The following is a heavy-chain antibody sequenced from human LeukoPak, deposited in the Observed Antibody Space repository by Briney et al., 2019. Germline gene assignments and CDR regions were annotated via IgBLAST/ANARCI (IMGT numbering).Heavy chain of an antibody. CDR1: GGTFSSYA. J-gene: IGHJ5*02. D-gene: IGHD3-3*01. V-gene: IGHV1-69*05. CDR3: ARVPNALPRTIYNWFDP. CDR2: IIPIFGTA. Sequence: SVKVSCKASGGTFSSYAISWVRQAPGQGLEWMGGIIPIFGTANYAQKFQGRVTITTDESTSTAYMELSSLRSEDTAVYYCARVPNALPRTIYNWFDPWGQGTLVTVSS.